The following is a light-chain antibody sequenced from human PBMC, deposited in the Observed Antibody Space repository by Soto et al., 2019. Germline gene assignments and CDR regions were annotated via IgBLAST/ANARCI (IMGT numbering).Light chain of an antibody. V-gene: IGLV2-11*01. J-gene: IGLJ2*01. CDR1: SSDVGGYNY. Sequence: QSVLTQPRSVSGSPGQSVTISCTGTSSDVGGYNYVSRYQQHPGKAPKLMIYDVSKRPSGVPDRFSGSKSGNTASLTISGLQAEDEADYYCCSYAGSYTFYVVFGGGTQLTVL. CDR2: DVS. CDR3: CSYAGSYTFYVV.